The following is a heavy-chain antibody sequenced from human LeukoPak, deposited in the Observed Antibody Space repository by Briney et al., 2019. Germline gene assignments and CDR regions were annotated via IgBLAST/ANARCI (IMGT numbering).Heavy chain of an antibody. V-gene: IGHV4-38-2*02. J-gene: IGHJ4*02. D-gene: IGHD3-16*01. CDR1: GYSINSGFY. Sequence: PSETLSLTFTVSGYSINSGFYWGWIRQPPGKGLEWIGSIYHSGSTHYKSSLKSRVTISVDTSKNQLSLKLTSVTAADTAVYYCARGVGLTQGGAFDFWGQGTLVTVSS. CDR2: IYHSGST. CDR3: ARGVGLTQGGAFDF.